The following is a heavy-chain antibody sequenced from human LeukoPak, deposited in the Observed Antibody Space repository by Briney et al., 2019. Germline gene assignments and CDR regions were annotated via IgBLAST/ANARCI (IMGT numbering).Heavy chain of an antibody. CDR3: ARGPTGGSSFLN. Sequence: ASVKVSCTASGYTFTSYGISWVRQAPGQGLEWMGWMNPNSGNTGYAQKFQGRVTMTRNTSISTAYMELSSLRSEDTAVYYCARGPTGGSSFLNWGQGTLATVSS. CDR1: GYTFTSYG. D-gene: IGHD2-15*01. CDR2: MNPNSGNT. V-gene: IGHV1-8*02. J-gene: IGHJ4*02.